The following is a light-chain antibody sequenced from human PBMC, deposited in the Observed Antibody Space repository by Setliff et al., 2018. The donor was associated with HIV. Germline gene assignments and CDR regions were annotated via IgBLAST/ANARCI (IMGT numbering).Light chain of an antibody. CDR1: SSDVGGYNY. CDR3: SSYTSSSPLYV. J-gene: IGLJ1*01. Sequence: QSALAQPASVSGSPGQSITISCTGTSSDVGGYNYVSWYQQHPGKAPKLMIYEASNRPPGVSDRFSGSKSGNTASLTISGLQTEDEADYFCSSYTSSSPLYVFGTGTKGTVL. V-gene: IGLV2-14*01. CDR2: EAS.